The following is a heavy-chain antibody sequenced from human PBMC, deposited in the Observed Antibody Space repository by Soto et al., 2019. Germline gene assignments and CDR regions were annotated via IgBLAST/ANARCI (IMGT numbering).Heavy chain of an antibody. CDR2: ISAYNGNT. J-gene: IGHJ4*02. V-gene: IGHV1-18*01. D-gene: IGHD4-17*01. Sequence: GASVNVSCKASGYTFTSYGISWVRQAPGQGLEWMGWISAYNGNTHYAQKLQGRVTMTTDTSTSTAYMELRSLRSDDTAVYYCARDLSYGDFDYWGQGTLVTVSS. CDR1: GYTFTSYG. CDR3: ARDLSYGDFDY.